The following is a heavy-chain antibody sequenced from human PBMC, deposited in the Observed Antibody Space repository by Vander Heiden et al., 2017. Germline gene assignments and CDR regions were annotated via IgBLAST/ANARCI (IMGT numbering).Heavy chain of an antibody. D-gene: IGHD6-13*01. J-gene: IGHJ6*02. V-gene: IGHV3-43*01. CDR3: AKGGVKNYYYYGMDV. CDR1: GFTFDDYT. Sequence: EVQLVESGGVVVQPGGSLSLSCAASGFTFDDYTMHWVRQAPGKGLEWVSLISWDGGSTYYADSVKGRFTISRDNSKNSLYLQMNSLRTEDTALYYCAKGGVKNYYYYGMDVWGQGTTVTVSS. CDR2: ISWDGGST.